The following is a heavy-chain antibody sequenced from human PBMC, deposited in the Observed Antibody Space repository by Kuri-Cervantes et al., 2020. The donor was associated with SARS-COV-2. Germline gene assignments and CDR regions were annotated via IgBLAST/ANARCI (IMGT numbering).Heavy chain of an antibody. V-gene: IGHV3-21*01. Sequence: GESLKSSCAASGFTFSSYSMNWVRQAPGKGLEWVSSISSSSRYIYYADSVKGRFTISRDNAKNSLYLQMNSLRAEDTAVYYCARAFEGYYYYMDVWGKGTTVTVSS. J-gene: IGHJ6*03. CDR2: ISSSSRYI. CDR3: ARAFEGYYYYMDV. CDR1: GFTFSSYS.